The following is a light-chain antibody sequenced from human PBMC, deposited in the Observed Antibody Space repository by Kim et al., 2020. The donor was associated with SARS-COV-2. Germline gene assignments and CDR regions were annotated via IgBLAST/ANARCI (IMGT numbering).Light chain of an antibody. Sequence: WSPGERATLSGRAIQIVSTSVAWFQHKPGQAPRLRIHDASYRATGIPARFSGSGSGTDFTLTITGLQAEDFAVYYCQQREDWPRTFGGGTKVDIK. CDR1: QIVSTS. CDR3: QQREDWPRT. V-gene: IGKV3-11*01. J-gene: IGKJ4*01. CDR2: DAS.